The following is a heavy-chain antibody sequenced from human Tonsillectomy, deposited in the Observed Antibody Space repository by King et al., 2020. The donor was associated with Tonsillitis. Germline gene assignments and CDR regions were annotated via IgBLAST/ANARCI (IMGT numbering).Heavy chain of an antibody. CDR1: GLTFSNAW. CDR3: TTRDYATGAFDI. V-gene: IGHV3-15*01. Sequence: VQLVESGGGLVKPGGSLTLSCVASGLTFSNAWMTWVRQAPGKGLEWVGRIKSKTDGATTDYAAPVKGRFTISRDDSKNTLFLQMNSLKTEDTAVYYCTTRDYATGAFDIWGQGTMVTVSS. CDR2: IKSKTDGATT. J-gene: IGHJ3*02. D-gene: IGHD3-16*01.